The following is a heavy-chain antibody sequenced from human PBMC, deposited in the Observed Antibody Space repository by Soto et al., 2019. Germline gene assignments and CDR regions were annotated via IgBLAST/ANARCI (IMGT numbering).Heavy chain of an antibody. D-gene: IGHD5-12*01. V-gene: IGHV4-31*03. CDR1: GGSISSGGYY. CDR3: ARTADGYNYLNY. J-gene: IGHJ4*02. CDR2: IYHTGST. Sequence: TLSLTCTVSGGSISSGGYYCICIRQEPGKGLEWIGYIYHTGSTYYNPSLESRVIISVDTSKNQFSLSLSSVTAADTAVYYRARTADGYNYLNYWGQGTLVTVSS.